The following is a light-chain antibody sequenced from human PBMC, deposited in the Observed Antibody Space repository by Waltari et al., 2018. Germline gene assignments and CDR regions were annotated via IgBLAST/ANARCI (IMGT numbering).Light chain of an antibody. Sequence: QSALTQPASVSGSPGQSITIFFTGTSSDVGGYNYISCYQQHPGKAPKPMIYDVSNRPSGVSNRFFGSNSGNTASLTISGLQAEDEADYYCSSYTRSSTVVFGGGTKLTVL. CDR1: SSDVGGYNY. V-gene: IGLV2-14*03. CDR2: DVS. CDR3: SSYTRSSTVV. J-gene: IGLJ2*01.